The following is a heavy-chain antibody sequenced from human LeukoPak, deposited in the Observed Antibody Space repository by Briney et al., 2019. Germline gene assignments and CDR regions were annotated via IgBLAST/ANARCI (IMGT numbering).Heavy chain of an antibody. CDR2: ISSSGSTI. CDR1: GFTFSDYY. D-gene: IGHD6-13*01. CDR3: AREVGSSWPYYYYYGMDV. J-gene: IGHJ6*02. V-gene: IGHV3-11*01. Sequence: GGSLRLSCAASGFTFSDYYMSWLRQARGKGLEGVSYISSSGSTIYYADSVKGRFTISRDNAKNSLYLQMNSLRAEDTAVYYCAREVGSSWPYYYYYGMDVWGQGTTVTVSS.